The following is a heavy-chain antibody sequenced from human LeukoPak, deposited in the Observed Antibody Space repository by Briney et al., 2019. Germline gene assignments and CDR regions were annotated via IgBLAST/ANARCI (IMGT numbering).Heavy chain of an antibody. CDR1: GFTVSTNY. CDR2: IYSGGNT. CDR3: AKEYDSSGYSDYFDY. D-gene: IGHD3-22*01. Sequence: GGSLRLSCAASGFTVSTNYMSWVRQAPGKGLEWVSIIYSGGNTYYADSVKGRFTISRDNSKNTLYLQMNSLRAEDTAVYYCAKEYDSSGYSDYFDYWGQGTLVTVPS. V-gene: IGHV3-53*01. J-gene: IGHJ4*02.